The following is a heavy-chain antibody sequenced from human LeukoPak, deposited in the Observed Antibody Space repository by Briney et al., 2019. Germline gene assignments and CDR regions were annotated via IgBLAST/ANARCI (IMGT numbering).Heavy chain of an antibody. CDR2: IYSGGST. J-gene: IGHJ4*02. D-gene: IGHD3-10*01. CDR3: AKDVDYYGSGSLD. V-gene: IGHV3-66*01. Sequence: GGSLRLSCAASGFTFSSYAMSWVRQAPGKGLEWVSVIYSGGSTYYADSVKGRFTISRDNSKNTLYLQMNSLRAEDTAVYYCAKDVDYYGSGSLDWGQGTLVTVSS. CDR1: GFTFSSYA.